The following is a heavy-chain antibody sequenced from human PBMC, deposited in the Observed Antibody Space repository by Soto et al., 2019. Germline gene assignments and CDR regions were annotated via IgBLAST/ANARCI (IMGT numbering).Heavy chain of an antibody. J-gene: IGHJ6*02. CDR3: ARDRRGSYSYGPYYYYGMDV. CDR1: GFTFSSYS. Sequence: EVQLVESGGGLVKPGGSLRLSCAASGFTFSSYSMNWVRQAPGKGLEWVSSISSSSSYIYYADSVKGRFTISRDNAKNSLYLQMNSLRAEDTDVYYCARDRRGSYSYGPYYYYGMDVWGQGTTVTVSS. V-gene: IGHV3-21*01. D-gene: IGHD5-18*01. CDR2: ISSSSSYI.